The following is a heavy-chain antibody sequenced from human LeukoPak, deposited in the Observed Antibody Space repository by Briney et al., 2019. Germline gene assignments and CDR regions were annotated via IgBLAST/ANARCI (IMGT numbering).Heavy chain of an antibody. V-gene: IGHV3-23*01. D-gene: IGHD5-18*01. CDR3: AKVRDLDTVLGRFDN. Sequence: GGSLRLSRAASGFTFSSYAMSWVRQAPGKGLEAVSVISGNGGRTYYADSVKGRFTISRDNSKNTLYLQMNSLRAEDTAVYYCAKVRDLDTVLGRFDNWGQGTLVTVSS. CDR2: ISGNGGRT. J-gene: IGHJ5*02. CDR1: GFTFSSYA.